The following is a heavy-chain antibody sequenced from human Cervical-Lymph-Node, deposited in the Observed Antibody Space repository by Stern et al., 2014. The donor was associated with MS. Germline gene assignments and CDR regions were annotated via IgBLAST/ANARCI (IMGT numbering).Heavy chain of an antibody. V-gene: IGHV1-18*01. CDR2: ISAYNGNT. CDR1: GYTFTSYG. CDR3: ARDSGYSSSWYPWYFDY. D-gene: IGHD6-13*01. J-gene: IGHJ4*02. Sequence: VQLVESGAEVKKPGASVKVSCKASGYTFTSYGISWVRQAPGQGLEWIGWISAYNGNTNYAQTVQGRVTMTTDTSTSTAYMELRSLRSDDTAVYYCARDSGYSSSWYPWYFDYWGQGTLVTVSS.